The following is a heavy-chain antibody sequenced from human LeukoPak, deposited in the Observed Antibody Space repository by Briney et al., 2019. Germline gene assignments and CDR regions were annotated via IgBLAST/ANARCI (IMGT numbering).Heavy chain of an antibody. V-gene: IGHV3-7*01. D-gene: IGHD5-18*01. Sequence: GGSLRLSCAASGFTFENYWMSWVRQAPGKGPEWVANIKQDGSVEHYLDSVKGRFTISRDNAKNTLILQMNSLRAEDTAVYYCARWAGVTDYWGQGTLVTVSS. CDR3: ARWAGVTDY. CDR1: GFTFENYW. J-gene: IGHJ4*02. CDR2: IKQDGSVE.